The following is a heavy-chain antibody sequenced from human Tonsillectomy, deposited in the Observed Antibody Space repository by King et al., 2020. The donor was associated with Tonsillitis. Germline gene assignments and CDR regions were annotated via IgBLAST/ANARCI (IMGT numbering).Heavy chain of an antibody. V-gene: IGHV3-23*04. J-gene: IGHJ4*02. CDR3: AKDLVEVDTADY. Sequence: VQLVESGGGLVQPGGSLRLSCAASGFTFSSYAMSWVRQAPGKGLDWVSAISGSGGSTYYADSVKGRFTISRDNSNNTLYLQMNSLIAEDTAVYYCAKDLVEVDTADYWGQGTLVTVSS. CDR2: ISGSGGST. CDR1: GFTFSSYA. D-gene: IGHD5-18*01.